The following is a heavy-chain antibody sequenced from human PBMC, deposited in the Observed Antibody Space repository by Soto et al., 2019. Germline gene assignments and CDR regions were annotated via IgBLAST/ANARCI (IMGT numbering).Heavy chain of an antibody. CDR3: SKEEYYDFWSGPRGMDV. CDR2: ISGSGGST. Sequence: PGVSLRLSCAASGFTFSSYAMSWVRQAPGKGLEWVSAISGSGGSTYYADTVKGRFTISSDNSKNTLYLQMNSLRAVDTVVYYCSKEEYYDFWSGPRGMDVWGQGTTVTVSS. D-gene: IGHD3-3*01. V-gene: IGHV3-23*01. J-gene: IGHJ6*02. CDR1: GFTFSSYA.